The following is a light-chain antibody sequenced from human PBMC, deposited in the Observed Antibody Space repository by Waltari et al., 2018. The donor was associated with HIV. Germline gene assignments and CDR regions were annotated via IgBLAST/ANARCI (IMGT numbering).Light chain of an antibody. CDR3: QSFDNSLNGYV. V-gene: IGLV1-40*01. Sequence: QSVLTQPPSLSGAPGQRVTISCTGSSSNIGANFDVPWYQVLPGTAPKLLIFGNSNRPSGVPDRFSGSKSGTSASLAITGLQPEDEAEYFCQSFDNSLNGYVFGTGTTVIVL. CDR1: SSNIGANFD. CDR2: GNS. J-gene: IGLJ1*01.